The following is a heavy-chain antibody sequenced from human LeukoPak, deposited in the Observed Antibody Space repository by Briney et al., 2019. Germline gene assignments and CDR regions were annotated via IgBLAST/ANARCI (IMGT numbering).Heavy chain of an antibody. CDR3: ARRWNYGRNDYIDV. CDR2: INDSGRT. V-gene: IGHV4-34*01. Sequence: PSETLSLTCAVSGGSFSNYYWSWIRQPPEKGLEWIGEINDSGRTNYNPSLMSRVTISVDTSKNQFSLRLNSVTATDTAVYYCARRWNYGRNDYIDVWGRGATVSVS. D-gene: IGHD1-7*01. J-gene: IGHJ6*03. CDR1: GGSFSNYY.